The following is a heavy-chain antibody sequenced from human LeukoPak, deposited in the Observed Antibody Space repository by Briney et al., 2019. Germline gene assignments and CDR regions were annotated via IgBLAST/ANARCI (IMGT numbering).Heavy chain of an antibody. CDR3: ARGHQKGYCSSTSCYANDY. Sequence: SETLSLTCAVYGGSFSGYYWSWIRQPPGKGLEWLGEINHSGSTNYNPSLKSRVTISVDTSKNQFSLKLSSVTAADTAVYYCARGHQKGYCSSTSCYANDYWGQGTLVTVSS. CDR2: INHSGST. CDR1: GGSFSGYY. V-gene: IGHV4-34*01. D-gene: IGHD2-2*01. J-gene: IGHJ4*02.